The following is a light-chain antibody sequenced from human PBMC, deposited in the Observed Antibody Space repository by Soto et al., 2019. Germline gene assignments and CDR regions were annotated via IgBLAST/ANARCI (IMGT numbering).Light chain of an antibody. CDR1: SSNIGAGYD. V-gene: IGLV1-40*01. J-gene: IGLJ2*01. Sequence: QPVLTQPPSVSGAPGQRVTISCTGSSSNIGAGYDVHWYQQLPGTAPKLLIYGNSNRPSGVPDRFSGSKSGTSASLAFTGLQAEDEADYYCQSYDSSLSGSVFGGGTQLTVL. CDR3: QSYDSSLSGSV. CDR2: GNS.